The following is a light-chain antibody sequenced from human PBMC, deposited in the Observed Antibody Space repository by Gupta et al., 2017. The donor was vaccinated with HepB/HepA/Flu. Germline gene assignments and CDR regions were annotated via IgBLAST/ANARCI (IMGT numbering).Light chain of an antibody. J-gene: IGKJ1*01. Sequence: DIQMTQSPSSLSASVGDRVTITCRASQSISSYLNWYQQKPGKVPKLLIYAASRVKSGVTSRFSGSGVGKDFTLTSSRLQQEACENYYCQQSYSSGTFGQGTKVEIK. CDR3: QQSYSSGT. CDR1: QSISSY. CDR2: AAS. V-gene: IGKV1-39*01.